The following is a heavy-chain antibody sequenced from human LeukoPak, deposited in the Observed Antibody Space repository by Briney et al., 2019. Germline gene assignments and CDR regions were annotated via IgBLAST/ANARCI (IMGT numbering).Heavy chain of an antibody. D-gene: IGHD3-9*01. J-gene: IGHJ6*02. Sequence: ASVKVSCKASGYTFTSYGISWVRQAPGQGLEWMGWISAYNGNTNYAQKPQGRVTMTTDTSTSTAYMELRSLRSDDTAVYYCARVGGVTGYGRADYYYYYGMDVWGQGTTVTVSS. V-gene: IGHV1-18*01. CDR2: ISAYNGNT. CDR1: GYTFTSYG. CDR3: ARVGGVTGYGRADYYYYYGMDV.